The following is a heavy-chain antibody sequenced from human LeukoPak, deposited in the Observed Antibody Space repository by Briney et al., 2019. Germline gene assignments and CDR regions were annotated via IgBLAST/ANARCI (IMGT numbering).Heavy chain of an antibody. Sequence: GGSLRLSCAASGFTFNSYAMQWVRQAPGKGLEGVAVISYDGSNKYYADSVKGRFTISRDNSKNTLYLQMNSLRAEDTAVYYCARDPLRYSSSWPLDYWGQGTLVTVSS. V-gene: IGHV3-30-3*01. CDR1: GFTFNSYA. CDR3: ARDPLRYSSSWPLDY. J-gene: IGHJ4*02. CDR2: ISYDGSNK. D-gene: IGHD6-13*01.